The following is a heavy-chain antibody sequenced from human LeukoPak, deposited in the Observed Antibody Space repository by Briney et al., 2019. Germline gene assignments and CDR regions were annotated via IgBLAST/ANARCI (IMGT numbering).Heavy chain of an antibody. CDR1: AFIFSGHW. D-gene: IGHD4-17*01. V-gene: IGHV3-21*01. Sequence: PGGSLRLSCEGSAFIFSGHWMNWVRQTPGKGLEWVSSISSISYIYYADSVKGRFTISRDTAKNSLYLQMNSLRAEDTAVYYCARDQYGGYALDYWGQGTLVTVSS. J-gene: IGHJ4*02. CDR3: ARDQYGGYALDY. CDR2: ISSISYI.